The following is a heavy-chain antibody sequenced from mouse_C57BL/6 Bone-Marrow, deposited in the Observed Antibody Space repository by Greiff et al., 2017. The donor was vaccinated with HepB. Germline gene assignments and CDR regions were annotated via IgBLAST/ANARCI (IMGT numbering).Heavy chain of an antibody. D-gene: IGHD1-1*01. CDR3: ARGRVLATVVTYWYFDV. CDR2: ISDGGSYT. CDR1: GFTFSSYA. V-gene: IGHV5-4*03. Sequence: EVMLVESGGGLVKPGGSLKLSCAASGFTFSSYAMSWVRQTPEKRLEWVATISDGGSYTYYPDNVKGRFTISRDNAKNNLYLQMSHLKSEDTAMYYCARGRVLATVVTYWYFDVWGTGTTVTVSS. J-gene: IGHJ1*03.